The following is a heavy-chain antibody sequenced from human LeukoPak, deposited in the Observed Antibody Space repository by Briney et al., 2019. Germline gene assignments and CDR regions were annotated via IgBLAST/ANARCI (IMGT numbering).Heavy chain of an antibody. V-gene: IGHV1-8*01. CDR1: GYTFTNYD. Sequence: ASVKVSCKASGYTFTNYDISWLRQATGQGLEWMGWMNPNSGNTDFAQKFQGRVTMTRNISITTAYMELSALRSEDTAVYYCARGRGYDFWSNYYYFDYWGQGILVTVSS. CDR3: ARGRGYDFWSNYYYFDY. D-gene: IGHD3-3*01. J-gene: IGHJ4*02. CDR2: MNPNSGNT.